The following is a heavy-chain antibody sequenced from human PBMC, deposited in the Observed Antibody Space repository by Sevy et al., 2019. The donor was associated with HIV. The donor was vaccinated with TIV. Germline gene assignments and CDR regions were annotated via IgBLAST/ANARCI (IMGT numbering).Heavy chain of an antibody. CDR2: MNPNSGNT. J-gene: IGHJ6*02. CDR1: GYTFTSYD. V-gene: IGHV1-8*01. Sequence: ASVKVSCKASGYTFTSYDINWVRQATGQGLEWMGWMNPNSGNTGYAQKFKGRVTMTRNTSISTAYMELSSLRSEDTAVYYCARGDSFPYYDILTGFRSGYYYGMDVWGQGTTVTVSS. CDR3: ARGDSFPYYDILTGFRSGYYYGMDV. D-gene: IGHD3-9*01.